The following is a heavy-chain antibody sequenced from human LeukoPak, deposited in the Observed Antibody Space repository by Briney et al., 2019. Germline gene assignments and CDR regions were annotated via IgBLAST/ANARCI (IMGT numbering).Heavy chain of an antibody. CDR3: AKGAVHHSWFDP. CDR2: IIPIFGTA. V-gene: IGHV1-69*05. D-gene: IGHD1-1*01. J-gene: IGHJ5*02. Sequence: ASVKVSCKASGGTFSSYAISWVRQAPGQGLEWMGGIIPIFGTANYAQKFQGRVTITTDESTSTAYMELSSLRSEDTAVYYCAKGAVHHSWFDPWGQGTLVTVSS. CDR1: GGTFSSYA.